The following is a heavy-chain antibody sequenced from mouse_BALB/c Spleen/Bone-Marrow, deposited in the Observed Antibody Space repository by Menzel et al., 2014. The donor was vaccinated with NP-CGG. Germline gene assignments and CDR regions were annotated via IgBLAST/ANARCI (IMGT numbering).Heavy chain of an antibody. V-gene: IGHV1S135*01. Sequence: EVQLQQSGPELVKPGASVKVSCKASGYAFTRYNMYWVKQSHGKSLEWIGYIDPYSGGTNYNQKFKGKARLTVDKSSSTAYMHLNSLTSEDSAVYYCARELSRAMDYWGQGTSVTVSS. D-gene: IGHD2-12*01. J-gene: IGHJ4*01. CDR3: ARELSRAMDY. CDR2: IDPYSGGT. CDR1: GYAFTRYN.